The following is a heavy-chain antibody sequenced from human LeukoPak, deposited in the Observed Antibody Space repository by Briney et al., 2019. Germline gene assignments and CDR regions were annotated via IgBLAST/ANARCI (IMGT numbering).Heavy chain of an antibody. CDR2: TYHSGST. J-gene: IGHJ4*02. CDR1: GYSITSGYY. CDR3: VRYNNYGYYFDY. Sequence: PSETLSLTCAVSGYSITSGYYWGWIRQPPGKGLEWIGSTYHSGSTYYNPSLKSRLTISVDTSKNQFSLRLSSVTAADTAVYYCVRYNNYGYYFDYWGQGTLVTVSS. D-gene: IGHD4-11*01. V-gene: IGHV4-38-2*01.